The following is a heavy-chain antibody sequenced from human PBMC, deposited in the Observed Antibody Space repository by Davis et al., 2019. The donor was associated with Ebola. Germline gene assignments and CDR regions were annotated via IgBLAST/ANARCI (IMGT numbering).Heavy chain of an antibody. CDR1: GYTFTSYD. CDR3: ARVGVEYSSSGGQFYYHMDV. V-gene: IGHV1-8*01. D-gene: IGHD6-6*01. Sequence: AASVKVSCKASGYTFTSYDINWVRQSTGQGLEWMGWMNPNSGNTGYAQKFQGRVTMTRNTSISTAYMELTSLKSEDTAVYYCARVGVEYSSSGGQFYYHMDVWGKGTTVTVSS. J-gene: IGHJ6*03. CDR2: MNPNSGNT.